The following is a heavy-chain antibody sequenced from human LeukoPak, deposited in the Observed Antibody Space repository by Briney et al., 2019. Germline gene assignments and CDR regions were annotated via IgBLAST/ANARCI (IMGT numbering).Heavy chain of an antibody. CDR1: GYTFTSYY. CDR2: INPSGGST. Sequence: ASVKVSCKASGYTFTSYYMHWVRQAPGQGLEWMEIINPSGGSTSYAQKFQGRVTMTRDTSTSTVYMELSSLRSEDTAVYYCARSWGVVVPPEPHFDYWGQGTLVTVSS. CDR3: ARSWGVVVPPEPHFDY. D-gene: IGHD2-2*01. V-gene: IGHV1-46*01. J-gene: IGHJ4*02.